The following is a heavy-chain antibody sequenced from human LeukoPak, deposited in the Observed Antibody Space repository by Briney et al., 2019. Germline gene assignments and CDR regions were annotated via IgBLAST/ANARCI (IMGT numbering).Heavy chain of an antibody. J-gene: IGHJ4*02. D-gene: IGHD3-3*01. V-gene: IGHV1-18*01. CDR3: ARGLGSGYFFDY. CDR2: ISAYNGNT. Sequence: GASVKVSCKASGYTFTSYGISWVRQAPGQGLEWMGWISAYNGNTNYAQKLQGRVTMTEDTSTDTAYMELSSLRSEDTAVYYCARGLGSGYFFDYWGQGTLVTVSS. CDR1: GYTFTSYG.